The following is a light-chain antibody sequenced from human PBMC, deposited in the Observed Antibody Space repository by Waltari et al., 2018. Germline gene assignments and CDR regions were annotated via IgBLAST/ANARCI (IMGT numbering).Light chain of an antibody. V-gene: IGKV4-1*01. CDR3: QQYYNTPWT. Sequence: DIVMTQSPDSLAVSLGERATINCKSSQSVLYSSNHKNYLAWYQQKPGQPPKLLIYWASTRESGVPDRFSGSGSGTDFTLTISSLQAEDVAVYYCQQYYNTPWTFGQGTKVEIK. CDR1: QSVLYSSNHKNY. J-gene: IGKJ1*01. CDR2: WAS.